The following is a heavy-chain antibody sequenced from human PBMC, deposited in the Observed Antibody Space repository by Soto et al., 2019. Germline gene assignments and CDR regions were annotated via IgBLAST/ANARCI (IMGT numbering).Heavy chain of an antibody. V-gene: IGHV1-18*01. J-gene: IGHJ3*02. Sequence: QVQLVQSGAEVKKPGASVKVSCKASGYTFTSYGISWVRQAPGQGLEWMGWISAYNGNTNYAQKLQGRVTMTTDTSTSTAYMELRSLRSDDTAVYYCARDLKGITCGGVIVYAFDIWGQGTMVTVSS. D-gene: IGHD3-16*02. CDR1: GYTFTSYG. CDR2: ISAYNGNT. CDR3: ARDLKGITCGGVIVYAFDI.